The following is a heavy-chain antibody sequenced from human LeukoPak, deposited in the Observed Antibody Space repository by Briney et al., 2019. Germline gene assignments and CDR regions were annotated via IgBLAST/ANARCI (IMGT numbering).Heavy chain of an antibody. CDR2: ISSSGGGT. CDR3: AKDVDFWSGFDY. D-gene: IGHD3-3*01. V-gene: IGHV3-23*01. CDR1: GFTFSSYA. Sequence: PGGSLRLSCAASGFTFSSYAMSWVRQAPGKGLEWVSGISSSGGGTYYADSVKGRFTISRDNSKNTLYLQMNSLRAEDTAAYYCAKDVDFWSGFDYWGQGTLVTVSS. J-gene: IGHJ4*02.